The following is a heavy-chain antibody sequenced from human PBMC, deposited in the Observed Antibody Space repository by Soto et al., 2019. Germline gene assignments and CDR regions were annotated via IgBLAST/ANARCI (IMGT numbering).Heavy chain of an antibody. V-gene: IGHV1-69*01. CDR1: GGTFRSYA. D-gene: IGHD2-2*01. CDR3: AGDVVPAASYYYYDMDV. CDR2: NFPIFGTA. J-gene: IGHJ6*02. Sequence: QVQLVQSGAEVKKPGSSVKVSCKASGGTFRSYAIIWVRQAPGQGLEWMGANFPIFGTANYAQKFQCRVTITADEAPSTAYRERSSLRSEHTAVYYCAGDVVPAASYYYYDMDVWGQGTTVTVTS.